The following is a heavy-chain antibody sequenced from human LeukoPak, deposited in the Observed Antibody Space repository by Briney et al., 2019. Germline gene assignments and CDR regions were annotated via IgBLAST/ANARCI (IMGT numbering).Heavy chain of an antibody. D-gene: IGHD6-25*01. Sequence: ASVKVSCKASGYTLTSYYMHWVRQAPGQGLEWMGIINPSGGSASYAQKFQGRVTMTRDTSTSTVYMELSSLRSEDTAVYYCACIAALDRDYWGQGTLVTVSS. CDR1: GYTLTSYY. CDR2: INPSGGSA. V-gene: IGHV1-46*01. J-gene: IGHJ4*02. CDR3: ACIAALDRDY.